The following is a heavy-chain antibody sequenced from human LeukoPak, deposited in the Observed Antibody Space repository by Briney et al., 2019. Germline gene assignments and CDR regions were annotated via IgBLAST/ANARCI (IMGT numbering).Heavy chain of an antibody. CDR1: GFTFSSYW. CDR3: ARAGSGWYNSFDY. J-gene: IGHJ4*02. D-gene: IGHD6-19*01. Sequence: PGGSLRLSCAASGFTFSSYWMHWVRQDPGKGLVWVSRINSDGYSTNYADSVKGRFTISRDNGKNTLYLQMNSLRVEDTAVYYCARAGSGWYNSFDYWGQGTLATVSS. CDR2: INSDGYST. V-gene: IGHV3-74*01.